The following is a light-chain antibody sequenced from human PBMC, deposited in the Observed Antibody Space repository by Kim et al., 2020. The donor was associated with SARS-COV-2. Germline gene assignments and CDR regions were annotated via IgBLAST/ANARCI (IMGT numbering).Light chain of an antibody. J-gene: IGLJ2*01. Sequence: AWGQTGRIPCQGDSLRSYYASWYQQKPGQAPVLVIYGKNNRPSGIPDRFSGSSSGNTASLTITGAQAEDEADYYCNSRDSSGNHVVFGGGTQLTVL. CDR2: GKN. V-gene: IGLV3-19*01. CDR3: NSRDSSGNHVV. CDR1: SLRSYY.